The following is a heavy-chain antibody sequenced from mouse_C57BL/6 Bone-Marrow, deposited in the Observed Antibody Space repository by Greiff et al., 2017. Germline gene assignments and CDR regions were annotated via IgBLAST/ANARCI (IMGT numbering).Heavy chain of an antibody. CDR1: GYAFSSYW. CDR3: ARWCIVTSLYYYAMDY. J-gene: IGHJ4*01. D-gene: IGHD2-5*01. V-gene: IGHV1-80*01. Sequence: VKLQQSGAELVKPGASVKISCKASGYAFSSYWMNWVKQRPGKGLEWIGQIYPGDGDTNYNGKFKGKATLTADKSSSTAYMQLSSLTSEDSAVYFCARWCIVTSLYYYAMDYWGQGTSVTVSS. CDR2: IYPGDGDT.